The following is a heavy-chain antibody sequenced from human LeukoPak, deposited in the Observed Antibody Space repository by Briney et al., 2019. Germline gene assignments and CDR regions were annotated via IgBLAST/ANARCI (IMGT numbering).Heavy chain of an antibody. CDR1: GASISGGTYY. Sequence: SEALSLTCSVSGASISGGTYYWGWIRQPPGKGLEWIGSIYYTGSTYDNPSLKSRVTISVDTSKNQFSLKLSSVTAADTAVYYCARRGGSGRAFDYWGQGTLVTVSS. CDR3: ARRGGSGRAFDY. CDR2: IYYTGST. J-gene: IGHJ4*02. V-gene: IGHV4-39*01. D-gene: IGHD1-26*01.